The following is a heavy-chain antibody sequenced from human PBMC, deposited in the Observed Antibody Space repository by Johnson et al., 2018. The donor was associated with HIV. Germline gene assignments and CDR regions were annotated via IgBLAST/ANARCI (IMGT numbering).Heavy chain of an antibody. CDR3: ARGRDSSGFNDAFDI. CDR1: GFTFSSYA. D-gene: IGHD3-22*01. Sequence: VQLVESGGGLVQPGGSLRLSCAASGFTFSSYAMSWVRQAPGKGLEWVSAISGSGGSTYYADSVKGRFTISRENAKNSLYLQMNSLGAGDTAVYYWARGRDSSGFNDAFDIWGQGTTVTVSS. CDR2: ISGSGGST. J-gene: IGHJ3*02. V-gene: IGHV3-23*04.